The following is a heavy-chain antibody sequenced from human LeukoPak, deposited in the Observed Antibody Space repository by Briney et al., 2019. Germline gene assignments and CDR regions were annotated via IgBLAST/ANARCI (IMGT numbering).Heavy chain of an antibody. Sequence: SETLSLTCAVYGGSFSGYYWSWIRQPPGKGLEWIGEINHSGSTNYNPSLKSRVTISVDTSKNQFSLKLSSVTAADTAVYYCASGAEGWNYWGQGTLVTVSS. J-gene: IGHJ4*02. D-gene: IGHD2-15*01. CDR1: GGSFSGYY. CDR3: ASGAEGWNY. V-gene: IGHV4-34*01. CDR2: INHSGST.